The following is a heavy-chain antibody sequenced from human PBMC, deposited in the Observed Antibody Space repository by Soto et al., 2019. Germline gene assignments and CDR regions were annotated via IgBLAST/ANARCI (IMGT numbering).Heavy chain of an antibody. D-gene: IGHD2-8*01. CDR3: ARGLLYATTYSDY. V-gene: IGHV1-69*06. CDR1: GDTFTTNS. J-gene: IGHJ4*02. CDR2: IIPVVGTT. Sequence: QVQLVQSGAEVKKPGSSVKVSCKASGDTFTTNSLNWVRQAPGQGLEWMGGIIPVVGTTKYAQKYQDRVTITGDKSTNTAHMELRSLRSDDTAVYYCARGLLYATTYSDYWGQGTPVTVSS.